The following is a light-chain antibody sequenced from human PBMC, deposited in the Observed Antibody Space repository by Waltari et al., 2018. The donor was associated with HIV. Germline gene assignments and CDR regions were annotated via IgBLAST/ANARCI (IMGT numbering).Light chain of an antibody. CDR1: NIGSKR. V-gene: IGLV3-21*02. CDR3: HVWDRGTYHHV. J-gene: IGLJ1*01. CDR2: NGS. Sequence: SYVLTQPPSVSVAPGQTARITCGGNNIGSKRVHWYQQKPGQAPVLVVYNGSDRPSGIPERFSGSNAGNTATLTITRVEAGDEADYYCHVWDRGTYHHVFGTGTKVTVL.